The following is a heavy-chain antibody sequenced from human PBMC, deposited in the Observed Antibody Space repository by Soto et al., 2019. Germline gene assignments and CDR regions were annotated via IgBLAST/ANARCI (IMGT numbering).Heavy chain of an antibody. CDR3: ARGGDGYNYYYYGMDV. D-gene: IGHD5-12*01. Sequence: SVKVSCKASGGTFSSYAISWVRQALGQGLEWMGGIIPIFGTANYAQKFQGRVTITADESTSTAYMELGSLRSEDTAVYYCARGGDGYNYYYYGMDVWGQGTAVTVSS. J-gene: IGHJ6*02. CDR1: GGTFSSYA. V-gene: IGHV1-69*13. CDR2: IIPIFGTA.